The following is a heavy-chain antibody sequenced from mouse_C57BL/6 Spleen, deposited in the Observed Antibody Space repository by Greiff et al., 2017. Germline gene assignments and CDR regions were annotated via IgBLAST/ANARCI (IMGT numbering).Heavy chain of an antibody. V-gene: IGHV1-39*01. CDR1: GYSFTDYN. J-gene: IGHJ4*01. CDR2: FNPNYGTI. D-gene: IGHD1-1*01. CDR3: TKEDYGSSHAMDY. Sequence: EVQLQQSGPELVKPGASVKISCKASGYSFTDYNMNWVKQSNGKSLEWIGVFNPNYGTISYNQKFKGKATLTVDQSSSTAYMLLNMLTAEDSAVYYGTKEDYGSSHAMDYWGQGTSVTVSS.